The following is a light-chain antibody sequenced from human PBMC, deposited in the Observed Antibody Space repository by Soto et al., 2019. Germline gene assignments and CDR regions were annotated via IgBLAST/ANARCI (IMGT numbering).Light chain of an antibody. Sequence: EIVLTQSPGTLSLSPGERATLSCRASQSVSSSYLAWYQQKPGQAPRLLIYGASSRATDIPDRFSGSGSVTDFTLTISRLEPEDFAVYYCQQYGSSSLYTFGQGTKLEIK. CDR1: QSVSSSY. J-gene: IGKJ2*01. CDR3: QQYGSSSLYT. CDR2: GAS. V-gene: IGKV3-20*01.